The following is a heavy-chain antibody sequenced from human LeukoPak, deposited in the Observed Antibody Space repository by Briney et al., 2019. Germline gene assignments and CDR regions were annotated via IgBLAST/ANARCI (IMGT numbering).Heavy chain of an antibody. V-gene: IGHV3-7*01. CDR1: GFSLSGYW. CDR3: ARGGYSFDY. CDR2: LHADGNEK. D-gene: IGHD5-12*01. J-gene: IGHJ4*02. Sequence: PGGSLRLSCAAYGFSLSGYWVSWVRQAPGKGLEWVARLHADGNEKNFVHSVKGRFTVSRDNAKNSLYLQMNSLRVEDTAVYYCARGGYSFDYLGQGTLVTVSS.